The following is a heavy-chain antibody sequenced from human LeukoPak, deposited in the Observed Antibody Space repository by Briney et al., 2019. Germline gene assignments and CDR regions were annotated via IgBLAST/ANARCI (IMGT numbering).Heavy chain of an antibody. CDR2: INSDGSGP. CDR1: GFTFSSYE. J-gene: IGHJ4*02. Sequence: GGSLRLSCAASGFTFSSYEMNWVRQAPGKGLMWVSKINSDGSGPDYADSVKGRFTISRDNAKNTLYLQMNSLRAEDTAVYYCARDVYGLGDYWGQGTLVTVSS. CDR3: ARDVYGLGDY. V-gene: IGHV3-74*01. D-gene: IGHD1-14*01.